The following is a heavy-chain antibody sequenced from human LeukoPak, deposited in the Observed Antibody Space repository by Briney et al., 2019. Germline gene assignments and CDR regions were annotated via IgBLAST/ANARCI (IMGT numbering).Heavy chain of an antibody. D-gene: IGHD6-19*01. Sequence: PGGSLRLSCAASGFTFGSYAMSWVRQAPGKGLEWVSSITASGAATYSADSVKGRLTISRDNSKSMLYLQMNSLRAEDTALYYCAKGGALFAVASYFDYWGQGTLVTVSS. V-gene: IGHV3-23*01. J-gene: IGHJ4*02. CDR2: ITASGAAT. CDR1: GFTFGSYA. CDR3: AKGGALFAVASYFDY.